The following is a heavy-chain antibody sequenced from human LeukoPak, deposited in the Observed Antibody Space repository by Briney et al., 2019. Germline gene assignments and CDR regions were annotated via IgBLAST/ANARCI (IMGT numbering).Heavy chain of an antibody. V-gene: IGHV1-8*03. CDR3: ARVSYYDSSGYPDAFDI. D-gene: IGHD3-22*01. CDR2: MNPNSGNT. CDR1: GYTFTSYD. J-gene: IGHJ3*02. Sequence: ASVKVSCKASGYTFTSYDINWVRQATGQGLEWMGWMNPNSGNTGYAQKFQGRVTITRNTSISTAYVELSSLRSEDTAVYYCARVSYYDSSGYPDAFDIWGQGTMVTVSS.